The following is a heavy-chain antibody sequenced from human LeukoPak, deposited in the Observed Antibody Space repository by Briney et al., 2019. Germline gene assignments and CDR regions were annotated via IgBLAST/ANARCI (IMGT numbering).Heavy chain of an antibody. J-gene: IGHJ5*02. CDR3: AKTLRSFLYSRSALFDP. Sequence: GEPLKISCKGSGYPFRDYWIAWLRQKPGKGLEWMGIIYPDTSDTNYSPSCQGQVTISVDKSISTAYLQWNSLRAEDTAVYYCAKTLRSFLYSRSALFDPWGQGTLVTVSS. CDR1: GYPFRDYW. D-gene: IGHD5-12*01. V-gene: IGHV5-51*01. CDR2: IYPDTSDT.